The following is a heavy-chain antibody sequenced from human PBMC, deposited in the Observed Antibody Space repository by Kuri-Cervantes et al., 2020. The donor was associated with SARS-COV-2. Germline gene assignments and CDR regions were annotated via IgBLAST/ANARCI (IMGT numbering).Heavy chain of an antibody. V-gene: IGHV1-46*01. CDR2: LNPSGGSR. CDR3: AGEYYYGSGRYYGAFDH. D-gene: IGHD3-10*01. CDR1: EYIVTSHN. J-gene: IGHJ4*02. Sequence: GGSLRLFYKASEYIVTSHNMHWVRQAPGQVLEWMCMLNPSGGSRINTQKYQSRLTMTRKTPTSTVYMELSSLRSDDTAVYYWAGEYYYGSGRYYGAFDHWGQGTPVTVSS.